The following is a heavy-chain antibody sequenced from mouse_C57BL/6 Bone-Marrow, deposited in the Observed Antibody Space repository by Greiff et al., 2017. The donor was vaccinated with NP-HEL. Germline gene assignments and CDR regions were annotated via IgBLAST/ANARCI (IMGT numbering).Heavy chain of an antibody. J-gene: IGHJ4*01. CDR2: IRNKANGYTT. D-gene: IGHD2-4*01. Sequence: EVMLVESGGGLVQPGGSLSLSCAASGFTFTDYYMSWVRQPPGKALEWLGFIRNKANGYTTEYSASVKVRFTISSDNSQIILSLQMNALRAEESATYYCERTVNYDCANDPFNAMDYWGQGTSVTVSS. V-gene: IGHV7-3*01. CDR1: GFTFTDYY. CDR3: ERTVNYDCANDPFNAMDY.